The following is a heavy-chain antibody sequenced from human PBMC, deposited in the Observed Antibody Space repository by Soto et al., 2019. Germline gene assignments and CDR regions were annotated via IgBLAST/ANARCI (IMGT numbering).Heavy chain of an antibody. D-gene: IGHD2-15*01. CDR3: ARESRYCSGGSCYFLPGIDY. V-gene: IGHV1-69*12. J-gene: IGHJ4*02. Sequence: QVQLVQSGAEVKKPGSSVKVSCKASGGTFSSYAISWVRQAPGQGLEWMGGIIPIFGTANYAQKFQGRVPIPADESTSTAYMGLSSLRSEDTAVYYCARESRYCSGGSCYFLPGIDYWGQGTLVTVSS. CDR1: GGTFSSYA. CDR2: IIPIFGTA.